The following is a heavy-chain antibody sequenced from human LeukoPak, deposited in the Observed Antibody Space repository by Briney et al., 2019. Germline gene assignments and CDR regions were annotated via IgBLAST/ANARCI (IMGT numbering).Heavy chain of an antibody. CDR2: INWDGGST. D-gene: IGHD6-19*01. V-gene: IGHV3-20*04. CDR3: ARTVSSAGWSDDAFDI. Sequence: PGGSLRLSCAASGFTFDDYGMSWARQAPGKGLDWVSGINWDGGSTGYADSVKGRFTISRDNAKNFLYLQMNSLRAEDTALYYCARTVSSAGWSDDAFDIWGQGTMVTVSS. CDR1: GFTFDDYG. J-gene: IGHJ3*02.